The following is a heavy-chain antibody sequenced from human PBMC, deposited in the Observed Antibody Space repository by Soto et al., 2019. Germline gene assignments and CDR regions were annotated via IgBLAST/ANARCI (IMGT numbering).Heavy chain of an antibody. J-gene: IGHJ6*03. CDR1: GGSISPYY. CDR2: VYYSGNT. Sequence: QVQLQESGPGLVKPSETLSLTCTVSGGSISPYYWSWIRQPPGKGLEWIGYVYYSGNTNYNPSLASRVTISVDTPRNRFSLKLTPATAADTAVYYCARKGAAASYAHYYMDVWGRGTAVTVSS. D-gene: IGHD6-13*01. V-gene: IGHV4-59*01. CDR3: ARKGAAASYAHYYMDV.